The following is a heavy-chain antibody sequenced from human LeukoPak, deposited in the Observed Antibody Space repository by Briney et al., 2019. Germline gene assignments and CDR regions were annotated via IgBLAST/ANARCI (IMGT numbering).Heavy chain of an antibody. D-gene: IGHD1-1*01. J-gene: IGHJ4*02. Sequence: PGGSLRLSCAASGFTFSSYSMNWVRQAPGKGLEWVSSISSSSSYIYYADSVKGRFTISRDNAKNSLYLQMNSLRAEDTAVYYCARSVQLERLFDYWGQGTLVTVSS. CDR3: ARSVQLERLFDY. V-gene: IGHV3-21*01. CDR2: ISSSSSYI. CDR1: GFTFSSYS.